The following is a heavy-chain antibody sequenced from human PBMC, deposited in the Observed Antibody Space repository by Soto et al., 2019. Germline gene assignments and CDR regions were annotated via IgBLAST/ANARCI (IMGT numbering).Heavy chain of an antibody. D-gene: IGHD3-10*01. V-gene: IGHV3-11*06. CDR2: ISPGSRYP. CDR1: GFTFGDSY. J-gene: IGHJ6*02. CDR3: ARDLTQIWFGELVRVYYYGMDV. Sequence: GGSLRLSCAGSGFTFGDSYMSWIRQAPGKGLEWLSYISPGSRYPAYADSVKGRFTISRDNAKNSLYLQMNSLGAEDTAVYYCARDLTQIWFGELVRVYYYGMDVWGQGTTVTVSS.